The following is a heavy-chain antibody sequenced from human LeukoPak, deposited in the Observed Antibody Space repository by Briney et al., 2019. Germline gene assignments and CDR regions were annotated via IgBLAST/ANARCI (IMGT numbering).Heavy chain of an antibody. CDR1: GFTFSSYG. Sequence: NPGGSLRLSCAASGFTFSSYGMSWVRQAPGKGLEWVSSISGSSSYIYYADSVKGRFTISRDNARNSLYLQMNSLRAEDTAVYYCARDGERYCSGGSCSHIGHWGQGTLVSVSS. J-gene: IGHJ4*02. CDR2: ISGSSSYI. CDR3: ARDGERYCSGGSCSHIGH. D-gene: IGHD2-15*01. V-gene: IGHV3-21*01.